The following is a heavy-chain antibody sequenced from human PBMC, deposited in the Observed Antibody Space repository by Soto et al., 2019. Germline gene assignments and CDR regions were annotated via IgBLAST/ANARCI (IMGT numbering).Heavy chain of an antibody. Sequence: ASVKVSCEASGYSFTSYDINWVRQATGQGLEWMGWMNPNSGNTGYAQKFQGRVTMTRNTSISTAYMELSSLRSEDTAVYYCARVFWSGYYRHVDYWGQGTLVTVSS. V-gene: IGHV1-8*01. CDR1: GYSFTSYD. J-gene: IGHJ4*02. CDR2: MNPNSGNT. CDR3: ARVFWSGYYRHVDY. D-gene: IGHD3-3*01.